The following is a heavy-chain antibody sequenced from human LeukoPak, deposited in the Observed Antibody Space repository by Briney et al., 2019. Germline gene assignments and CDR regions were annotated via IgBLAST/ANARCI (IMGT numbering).Heavy chain of an antibody. V-gene: IGHV4-31*03. CDR3: ARGWTAAGNNWFDP. D-gene: IGHD6-13*01. J-gene: IGHJ5*02. CDR1: GGSISGGGYY. Sequence: ASQTLSLTCTVSGGSISGGGYYWSWIRQHPGKGLEWIGYIYYSGSTYYNPSLKSRVTISVDTSKNQFSLKLSSVTAADTAVYYCARGWTAAGNNWFDPWGQGTLVTVSS. CDR2: IYYSGST.